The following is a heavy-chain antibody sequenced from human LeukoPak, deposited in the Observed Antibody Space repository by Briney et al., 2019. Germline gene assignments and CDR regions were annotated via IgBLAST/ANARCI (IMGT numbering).Heavy chain of an antibody. D-gene: IGHD3-22*01. CDR3: ARASLNYDSSGYYYPPAFDY. Sequence: SETLSLTCTVSGGSISSYYWRWIRQPAGKGLEWIGRIYTSGSTNYNPSLKSRVTMSVDTSKNQFSLKLSSVTAAGTAVYYCARASLNYDSSGYYYPPAFDYWGQGTLVTVSS. J-gene: IGHJ4*02. CDR2: IYTSGST. V-gene: IGHV4-4*07. CDR1: GGSISSYY.